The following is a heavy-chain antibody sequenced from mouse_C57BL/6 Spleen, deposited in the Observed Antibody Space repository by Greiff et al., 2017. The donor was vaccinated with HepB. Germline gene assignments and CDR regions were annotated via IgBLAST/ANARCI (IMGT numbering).Heavy chain of an antibody. CDR1: GFTFSSYA. CDR3: TRENYDYDEEGHYYAMDY. CDR2: ISSGGDYI. D-gene: IGHD2-4*01. V-gene: IGHV5-9-1*02. Sequence: EVKVVESGEGLVKPGGSLKLSCAASGFTFSSYAMSWVRQTPEKRLEWVAYISSGGDYIYYADTVKGRFTISRDNARNTLYLQMSSLKSEDTAMYYCTRENYDYDEEGHYYAMDYWGQGTSVTVSS. J-gene: IGHJ4*01.